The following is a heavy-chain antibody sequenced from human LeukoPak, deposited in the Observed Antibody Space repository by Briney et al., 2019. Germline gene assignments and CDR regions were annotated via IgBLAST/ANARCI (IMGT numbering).Heavy chain of an antibody. V-gene: IGHV3-53*01. Sequence: PGGSLRLSCAASGLTVSSHYMSWVRQAPGKGLEWVSVIYSGGSTYYADSVKGRFTISRDNSRNTLYLQMNSLRAEDTAVYYCVGGFLVVTGQGAFDYWGQGTLVTVSS. J-gene: IGHJ4*02. CDR3: VGGFLVVTGQGAFDY. CDR2: IYSGGST. CDR1: GLTVSSHY. D-gene: IGHD6-19*01.